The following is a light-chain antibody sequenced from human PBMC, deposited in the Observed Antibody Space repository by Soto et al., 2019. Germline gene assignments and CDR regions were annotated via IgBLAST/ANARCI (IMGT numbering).Light chain of an antibody. V-gene: IGLV1-44*01. Sequence: QSVLTQPPSASGTPGQRVTISCSGSSSNIGSNTVNWYQQLPGTAPKLLIYSNNQRPSGVPDRFSGSKSVTSASLAISGLQSEYEADYYCAAWDDSLNGPVFGGGTKLTVL. CDR3: AAWDDSLNGPV. J-gene: IGLJ2*01. CDR1: SSNIGSNT. CDR2: SNN.